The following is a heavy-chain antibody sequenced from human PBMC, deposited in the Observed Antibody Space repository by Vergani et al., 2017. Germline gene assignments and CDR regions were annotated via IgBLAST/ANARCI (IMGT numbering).Heavy chain of an antibody. CDR3: ATESVVVAATDSALFHKEKYFQH. CDR1: GYTFTGSY. CDR2: INPNSGGT. D-gene: IGHD2-15*01. Sequence: QVQLVQSGAEVKKPGASVKVSCKASGYTFTGSYMHWVRQAPGQGLEWMGWINPNSGGTNYAQKVQGRVTMTRDTSISTTYMEMSRLRSDDTAVYYCATESVVVAATDSALFHKEKYFQHWGQGTLVTVSS. V-gene: IGHV1-2*02. J-gene: IGHJ1*01.